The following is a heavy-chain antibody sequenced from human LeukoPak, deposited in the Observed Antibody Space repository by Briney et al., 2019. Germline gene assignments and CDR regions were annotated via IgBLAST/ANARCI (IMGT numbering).Heavy chain of an antibody. V-gene: IGHV4-34*01. CDR3: ARIGGLSPHVVDY. CDR2: INHSGST. Sequence: SETLSLTCAVYGGSFSGYYWSWIRQPPGKGLEWIGEINHSGSTNYNSSLKSRVTISVDTSKNQFSLKLSSVTAADTAVYYCARIGGLSPHVVDYWGQRTLVTVSS. D-gene: IGHD3-16*02. CDR1: GGSFSGYY. J-gene: IGHJ4*02.